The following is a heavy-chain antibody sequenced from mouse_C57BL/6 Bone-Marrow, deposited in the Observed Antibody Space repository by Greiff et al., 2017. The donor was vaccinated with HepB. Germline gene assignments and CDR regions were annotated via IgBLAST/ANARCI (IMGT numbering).Heavy chain of an antibody. V-gene: IGHV14-4*01. CDR3: TTPFITPVPSFAY. Sequence: VQLQQSGAELVRPGASVKLSCTASGFNITDDYMHWVKQRPEQGLEWIGWIDPENGDTEYAAKFQGKATITANTSSNTAYLQLSSLTAEDTAVYYCTTPFITPVPSFAYWGQGTLVTVSA. CDR2: IDPENGDT. D-gene: IGHD1-1*01. J-gene: IGHJ3*01. CDR1: GFNITDDY.